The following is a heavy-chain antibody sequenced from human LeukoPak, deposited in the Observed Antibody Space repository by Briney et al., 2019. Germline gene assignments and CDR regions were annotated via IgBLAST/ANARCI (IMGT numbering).Heavy chain of an antibody. D-gene: IGHD6-13*01. J-gene: IGHJ4*02. CDR1: GFTLSSYA. V-gene: IGHV3-30-3*01. Sequence: PGMSLRLSCAASGFTLSSYAMHWVRQDPGKGLEWVTIISYDGSQKHYADSVKGRFTISRDNSENTLFLQMNSLRAEDTAVYYCARANRSSWHIFNYWGQGTLVTVSS. CDR3: ARANRSSWHIFNY. CDR2: ISYDGSQK.